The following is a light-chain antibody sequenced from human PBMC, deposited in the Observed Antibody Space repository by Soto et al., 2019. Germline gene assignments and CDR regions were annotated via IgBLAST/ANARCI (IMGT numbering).Light chain of an antibody. CDR2: GND. V-gene: IGLV1-40*01. CDR3: QSSDIVLTAYV. CDR1: SSNIGAGYE. J-gene: IGLJ1*01. Sequence: QSVLTQPPSVSGAPVQRVTISCTGTSSNIGAGYEVHWYHQLPGKAPKFLFSGNDNRPSGVPDRLSASKSGTSGSLAITGRQAEDEGNDYCQSSDIVLTAYVFGTGTKVTVL.